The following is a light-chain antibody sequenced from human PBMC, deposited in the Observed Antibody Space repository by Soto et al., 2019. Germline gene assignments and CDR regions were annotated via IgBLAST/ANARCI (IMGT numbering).Light chain of an antibody. Sequence: DIQMTQSPSTLSASVGDRVTITCRASQSISSWLAWYQQKPGKAPKLLIYDASSLESGVPSRFSGSGSGTEFTLTISSLQPDDVATYYCQQYNSYPYPFGHGTKLEIK. J-gene: IGKJ2*01. CDR2: DAS. V-gene: IGKV1-5*01. CDR1: QSISSW. CDR3: QQYNSYPYP.